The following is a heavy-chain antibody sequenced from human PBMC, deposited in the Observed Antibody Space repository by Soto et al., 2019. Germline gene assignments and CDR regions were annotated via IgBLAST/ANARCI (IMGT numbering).Heavy chain of an antibody. Sequence: QVQLVQSGAEVKKPGASVEVSCKASGYTFTSYGISWVRQGPGQGLEWMGWISAYNGNTNYTQKLQGRVTMTTDTSTSTAYMELRSLRSDDTAVYYCARGGGTYCISTSCYTDYWGQGTLVTVSS. CDR3: ARGGGTYCISTSCYTDY. V-gene: IGHV1-18*01. D-gene: IGHD2-2*02. CDR1: GYTFTSYG. CDR2: ISAYNGNT. J-gene: IGHJ4*02.